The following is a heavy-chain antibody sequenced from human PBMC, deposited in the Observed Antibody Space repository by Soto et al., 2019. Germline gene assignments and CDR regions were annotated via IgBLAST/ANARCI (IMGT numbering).Heavy chain of an antibody. Sequence: GASVKVSCKASGYTFTSYYMHWVRQAPGQGLEWMGIINPSGGSTSYAQKFQGRVTMTRDTSTSTVYMELSSLRSEDTAVYYCARELKFSPSYYYDYIPEENWFDPWGQGTLVTVSS. J-gene: IGHJ5*02. CDR3: ARELKFSPSYYYDYIPEENWFDP. D-gene: IGHD3-22*01. CDR1: GYTFTSYY. CDR2: INPSGGST. V-gene: IGHV1-46*01.